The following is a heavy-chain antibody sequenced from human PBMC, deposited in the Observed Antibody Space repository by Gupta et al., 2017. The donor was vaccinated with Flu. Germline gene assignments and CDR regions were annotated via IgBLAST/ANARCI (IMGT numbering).Heavy chain of an antibody. CDR1: GFTFSNSG. D-gene: IGHD3-10*01. J-gene: IGHJ3*02. CDR2: IWYDGSNK. Sequence: QVQLVESGGGVVQPGRSLRLPCAVPGFTFSNSGMHWVRQAPGKGLEWVAVIWYDGSNKYYGDSVKGRFTISRDNSKNTLYLQMNSLRXEXTALDYXARQTGILDALDMWGQGTMVTVSS. CDR3: ARQTGILDALDM. V-gene: IGHV3-33*01.